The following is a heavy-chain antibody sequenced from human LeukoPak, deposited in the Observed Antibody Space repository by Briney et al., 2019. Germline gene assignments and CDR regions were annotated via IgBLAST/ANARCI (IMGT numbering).Heavy chain of an antibody. D-gene: IGHD5-24*01. J-gene: IGHJ4*02. CDR1: GYTFTGYC. CDR2: INPNSGGT. V-gene: IGHV1-2*02. CDR3: ARAPPRLDGYILYY. Sequence: GASVTVSCKASGYTFTGYCIHWVRQAPGQGLEWMGWINPNSGGTNSAQKFQGRVTMTRDTSISTAYMELSRLRSEDTAVYYCARAPPRLDGYILYYWGQGTLVTVSS.